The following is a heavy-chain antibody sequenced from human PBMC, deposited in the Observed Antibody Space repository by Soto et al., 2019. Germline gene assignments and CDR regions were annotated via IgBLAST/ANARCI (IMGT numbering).Heavy chain of an antibody. CDR3: ARGPFGYYFDY. Sequence: SETLSLTCTVSGGSISSYYWSWIRQPTGKGLEWIGYIYYSGSTNYNPSLKSRVTISVDTSKNQFSLKLSSVTAADTAVYYCARGPFGYYFDYWGQAPLVTVSS. J-gene: IGHJ4*02. CDR1: GGSISSYY. V-gene: IGHV4-59*08. CDR2: IYYSGST. D-gene: IGHD3-16*01.